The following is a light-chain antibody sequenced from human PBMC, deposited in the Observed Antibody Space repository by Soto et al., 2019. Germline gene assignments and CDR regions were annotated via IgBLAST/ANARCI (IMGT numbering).Light chain of an antibody. CDR1: QGITNS. J-gene: IGKJ3*01. CDR3: QQYGNLPFT. CDR2: DAS. Sequence: DIQMTQSPSSLSASVGDRVTITCQASQGITNSLNWYQVKLGSAPKLLIYDASNLETGVPSRFTGSGSGTAFSFTISSLQPEDVGTYFCQQYGNLPFTFGPGTKVAIK. V-gene: IGKV1-33*01.